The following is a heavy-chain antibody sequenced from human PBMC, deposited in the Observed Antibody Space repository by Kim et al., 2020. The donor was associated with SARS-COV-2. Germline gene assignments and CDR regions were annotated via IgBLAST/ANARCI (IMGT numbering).Heavy chain of an antibody. Sequence: SETLSLTCTVSGGSISSSSYYWGWIRQPPGKGLEWIGSIYYSGSTYYNPSLKSRVTISVDTSKNQFSLKLSSVTAADTAVYYCASRQDVLLWFGELSRGRDWFDPWGQGTLVTVSS. CDR2: IYYSGST. J-gene: IGHJ5*02. V-gene: IGHV4-39*01. CDR1: GGSISSSSYY. CDR3: ASRQDVLLWFGELSRGRDWFDP. D-gene: IGHD3-10*01.